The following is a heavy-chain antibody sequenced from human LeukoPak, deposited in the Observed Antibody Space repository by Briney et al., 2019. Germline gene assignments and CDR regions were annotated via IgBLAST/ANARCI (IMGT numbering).Heavy chain of an antibody. CDR3: ARDYGGKYQLLCHFD. J-gene: IGHJ4*02. D-gene: IGHD2-2*01. CDR2: IKQDGSEK. Sequence: PGGSLRLSCAASGFTFSSYWMSWVRQAPGKGLEWVANIKQDGSEKYYVDSVKGRFTISRDNAKNSLYLQMNSLRAEDTAVYYCARDYGGKYQLLCHFDWGQGTLVTVSS. V-gene: IGHV3-7*01. CDR1: GFTFSSYW.